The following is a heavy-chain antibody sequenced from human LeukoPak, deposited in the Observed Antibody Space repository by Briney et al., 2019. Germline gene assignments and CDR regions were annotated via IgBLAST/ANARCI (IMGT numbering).Heavy chain of an antibody. CDR2: IIPIFGTA. D-gene: IGHD3/OR15-3a*01. CDR1: GYTFTSYD. J-gene: IGHJ6*03. Sequence: SVKVSCKASGYTFTSYDINWVRQATGQGLEWMGGIIPIFGTANYAQKFQGRVTITADESTSTAYMELSSLRSEDTAVYYCARGLDYYYYMDVWGKGTTVTVSS. CDR3: ARGLDYYYYMDV. V-gene: IGHV1-69*13.